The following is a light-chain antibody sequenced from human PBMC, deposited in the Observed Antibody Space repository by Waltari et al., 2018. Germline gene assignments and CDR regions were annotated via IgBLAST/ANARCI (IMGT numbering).Light chain of an antibody. Sequence: DIQMTQSPSSLSASVGDRVTITCRASQGISNFLAWYQQKPGKIPKLLIHAASTLRSVVLSRFSGSGSGTDFTLTVSSLQPEDVATYYCQNYNSAPLAFGGGTTVEIK. CDR2: AAS. CDR1: QGISNF. J-gene: IGKJ4*01. CDR3: QNYNSAPLA. V-gene: IGKV1-27*01.